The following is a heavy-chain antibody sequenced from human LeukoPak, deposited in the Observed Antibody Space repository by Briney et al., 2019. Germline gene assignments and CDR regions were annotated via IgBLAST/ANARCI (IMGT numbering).Heavy chain of an antibody. CDR2: ISYDGSNK. V-gene: IGHV3-30*18. J-gene: IGHJ5*02. CDR1: GFTFSSYG. CDR3: AKDGSREDAGSFDP. D-gene: IGHD1-1*01. Sequence: GGSLRLSCAASGFTFSSYGMHWVRQAPGKGLEWVAVISYDGSNKYYADSVKGRFTISRDNSKNTLYLQMNSLRAEDTAVYYCAKDGSREDAGSFDPWGQGTLVTVSS.